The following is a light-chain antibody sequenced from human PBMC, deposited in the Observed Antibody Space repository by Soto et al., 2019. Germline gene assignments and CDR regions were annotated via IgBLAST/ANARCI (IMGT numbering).Light chain of an antibody. J-gene: IGKJ4*01. Sequence: EIVLTQSPGTLSLSPGERATLSCRASQSVSSSYLAWYQQKPGQAPTLLIYGASSRATGIPDRFSGSGSGTDFTLTISRLEPEDVAVYYCQQYDSSPLTFGGGTKVEIK. CDR1: QSVSSSY. CDR2: GAS. V-gene: IGKV3-20*01. CDR3: QQYDSSPLT.